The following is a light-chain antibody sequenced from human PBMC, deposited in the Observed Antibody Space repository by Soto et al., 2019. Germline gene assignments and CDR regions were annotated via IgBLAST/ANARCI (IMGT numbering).Light chain of an antibody. CDR2: KAS. CDR3: QQYNSDWNT. CDR1: QSISNS. J-gene: IGKJ5*01. V-gene: IGKV1-5*03. Sequence: HSPSTLSASVRDRVTITCRASQSISNSLAWYQQRPGKAPKLLIYKASSLETGVPSRFSGSGSGTEFTLTISSLQPDDFATYYCQQYNSDWNTFGQGTRLEIK.